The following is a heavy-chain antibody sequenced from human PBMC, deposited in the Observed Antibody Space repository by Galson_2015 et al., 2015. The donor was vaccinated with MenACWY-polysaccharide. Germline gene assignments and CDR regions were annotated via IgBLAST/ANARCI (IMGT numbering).Heavy chain of an antibody. J-gene: IGHJ4*02. D-gene: IGHD2-15*01. Sequence: SLRLSCAASGFTFSNYGMHWVRQAPGKGLEWVAVISYDGRNKYYADSVKGRFTIFRDDSKNTLYLQMNSLRAEDTAVHYCAKDRGFCNGGSCYNTDYWGQGTLVTVSS. CDR2: ISYDGRNK. CDR1: GFTFSNYG. V-gene: IGHV3-30*18. CDR3: AKDRGFCNGGSCYNTDY.